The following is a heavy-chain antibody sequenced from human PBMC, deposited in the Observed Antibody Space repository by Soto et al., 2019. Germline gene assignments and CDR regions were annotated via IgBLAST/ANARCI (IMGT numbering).Heavy chain of an antibody. Sequence: APVKLSCKASGYTFTSYYMHWGRQAPGQGLEWMGIINPSGGSTSSAQKFQGRVTMTRDTPTSTVYMELSSLRSEDTAVYYCARDGSYYGSGSPRPQFDYWGKGTLVTVSS. J-gene: IGHJ4*02. CDR2: INPSGGST. V-gene: IGHV1-46*01. D-gene: IGHD3-10*01. CDR1: GYTFTSYY. CDR3: ARDGSYYGSGSPRPQFDY.